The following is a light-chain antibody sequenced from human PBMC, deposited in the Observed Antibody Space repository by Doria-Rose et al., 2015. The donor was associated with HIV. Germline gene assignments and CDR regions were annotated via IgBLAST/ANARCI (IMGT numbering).Light chain of an antibody. V-gene: IGKV1-39*01. CDR2: TAS. Sequence: DIRVTQSPSSLSAFVGDRVTITCRASQSISNYLHWYQQKPGKAPKLLIYTASSLQSGAPSRFSGSGSGTDFTPTISGLQPEDSATYYCQQSFSTLPLTFGGGTNV. CDR1: QSISNY. J-gene: IGKJ4*01. CDR3: QQSFSTLPLT.